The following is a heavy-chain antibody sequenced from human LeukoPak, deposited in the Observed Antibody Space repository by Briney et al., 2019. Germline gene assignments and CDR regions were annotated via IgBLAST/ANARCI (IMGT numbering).Heavy chain of an antibody. J-gene: IGHJ6*02. V-gene: IGHV3-7*03. CDR1: GFTFSNFW. CDR2: IKQDETEK. CDR3: ARDYLPYYGSGVYYYGMDV. D-gene: IGHD3-10*01. Sequence: GGSLRLSCTASGFTFSNFWMGWVRQAPGKGLEWVANIKQDETEKFYLGSVKGRFTISRDNAKNSLYLQMNSLRAEDTAVYYCARDYLPYYGSGVYYYGMDVWGQGTTVTVSS.